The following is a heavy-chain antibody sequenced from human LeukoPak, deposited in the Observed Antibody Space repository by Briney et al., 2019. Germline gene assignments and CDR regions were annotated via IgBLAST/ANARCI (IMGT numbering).Heavy chain of an antibody. CDR3: ARDILTGYYRDAFDI. J-gene: IGHJ3*02. V-gene: IGHV4-59*01. D-gene: IGHD3-9*01. CDR1: GGSISSYY. CDR2: IYYSGST. Sequence: SETLSLTCTASGGSISSYYWSWIRQPPGNGLEWIGYIYYSGSTNYNPSRESRVTISVDTSKNQFSLKLSSVTAADTAVYYCARDILTGYYRDAFDIWGQGTMVTVSA.